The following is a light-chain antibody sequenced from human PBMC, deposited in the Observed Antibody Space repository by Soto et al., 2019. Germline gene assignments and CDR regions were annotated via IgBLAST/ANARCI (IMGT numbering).Light chain of an antibody. CDR3: QQYDSVPIT. CDR2: EVS. V-gene: IGKV1-33*01. CDR1: QDIRNC. Sequence: DIQMTQSPSSLSASVGDRVTITCQASQDIRNCLNWYQQKPGKAPKLLIFEVSDLQRGVPSRFSGSRSGTDFTFTISSLQPEDVVTYYCQQYDSVPITFGGGTKVDIK. J-gene: IGKJ4*01.